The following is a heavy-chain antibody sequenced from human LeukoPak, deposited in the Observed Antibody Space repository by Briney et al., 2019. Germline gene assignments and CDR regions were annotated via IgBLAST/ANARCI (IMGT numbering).Heavy chain of an antibody. CDR3: ATRRSGSHPYY. V-gene: IGHV4-34*12. CDR1: GGSFSGYY. D-gene: IGHD1-26*01. J-gene: IGHJ4*02. Sequence: SETLSLTCAVYGGSFSGYYWEWIRQPPGKGLEWVGSIFYSGSISYNPSLKSRVTMSVDTSKNQFSLRLSSVTATDTAVYYCATRRSGSHPYYWGQGTLVTVSS. CDR2: IFYSGSI.